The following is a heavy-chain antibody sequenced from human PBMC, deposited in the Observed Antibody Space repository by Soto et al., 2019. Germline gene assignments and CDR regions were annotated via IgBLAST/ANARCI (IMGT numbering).Heavy chain of an antibody. CDR1: GGTFSSYT. D-gene: IGHD3-3*01. CDR3: ARGTKGSRITIFGVVINEPYDYYYYYMDV. CDR2: IIPILGIA. J-gene: IGHJ6*03. Sequence: QVQLVQSGAEVKKPGSSVKVSCKASGGTFSSYTISWVRQAPGQGLEWMGRIIPILGIANYAQKFQGRVTITADKSTSTAYMELSSLRSEDTAVYYCARGTKGSRITIFGVVINEPYDYYYYYMDVWGKGTTVTVSS. V-gene: IGHV1-69*02.